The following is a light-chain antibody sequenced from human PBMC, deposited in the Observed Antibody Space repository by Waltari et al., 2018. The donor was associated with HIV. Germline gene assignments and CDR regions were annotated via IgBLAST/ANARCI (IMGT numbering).Light chain of an antibody. Sequence: QSALTQPASVSGSPGQSITISCTGTSSAVGRYDIVTWYPQHTGQAPKLMIYGVSKRPSGVSNRFSGSKSGNTASLTISGLQAEDEADYYCCSRAGGSTYVFGTGTKITVL. CDR1: SSAVGRYDI. CDR2: GVS. CDR3: CSRAGGSTYV. J-gene: IGLJ1*01. V-gene: IGLV2-23*02.